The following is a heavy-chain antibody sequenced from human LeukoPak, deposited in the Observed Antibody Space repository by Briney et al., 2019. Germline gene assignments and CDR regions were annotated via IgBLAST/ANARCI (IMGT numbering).Heavy chain of an antibody. J-gene: IGHJ4*02. D-gene: IGHD6-19*01. V-gene: IGHV3-30-3*01. CDR1: GFTFSSYA. Sequence: GGSLRLSCAASGFTFSSYAMHWVRQAPGKGLEWVAVISYDGSNKYYADSVKGRFTISRDNSKNTLYLQMNSLRAEDTAVYYCARQRGLAGGPGFDYWGQGTLVTVSS. CDR2: ISYDGSNK. CDR3: ARQRGLAGGPGFDY.